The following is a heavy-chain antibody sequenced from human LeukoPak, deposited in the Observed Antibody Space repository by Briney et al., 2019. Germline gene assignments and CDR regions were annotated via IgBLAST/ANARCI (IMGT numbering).Heavy chain of an antibody. V-gene: IGHV3-20*04. D-gene: IGHD3-10*01. CDR1: GFAFDEHG. CDR3: LRAPITRPFYFDY. Sequence: GGSLRLSCTASGFAFDEHGMTWVRQVPGKGLEWVSGINWSGGSTGYADPVRGRFTISRDNAKNSLYLQMDSLRAEDTAVYYCLRAPITRPFYFDYWGQGTLVTVSS. J-gene: IGHJ4*02. CDR2: INWSGGST.